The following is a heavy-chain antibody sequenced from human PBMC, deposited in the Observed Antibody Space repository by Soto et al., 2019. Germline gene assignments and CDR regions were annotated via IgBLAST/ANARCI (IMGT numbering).Heavy chain of an antibody. Sequence: EVQLVESGGGLVQPGGSLRLSCSVSGFTFSTYCMNWVRQAPGKGLEWVSYISGTGNTIHYADSVKGRFTISRDNVKNSLFLQMNSLRDEDTAVYYCARDHPTAYFYDKGGFVWGRGTTVTVSS. CDR2: ISGTGNTI. V-gene: IGHV3-48*02. D-gene: IGHD3-22*01. J-gene: IGHJ6*02. CDR1: GFTFSTYC. CDR3: ARDHPTAYFYDKGGFV.